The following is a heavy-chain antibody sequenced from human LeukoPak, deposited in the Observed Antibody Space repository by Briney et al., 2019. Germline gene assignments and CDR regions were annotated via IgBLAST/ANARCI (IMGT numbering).Heavy chain of an antibody. CDR2: INAGNGNT. J-gene: IGHJ6*02. CDR1: GYTFSDYA. V-gene: IGHV1-3*01. Sequence: ASVKVSCKASGYTFSDYAVHWLRQAPGQRFEWMGWINAGNGNTKYSQKFQGRVTITRDTSASTAYMELSSLRSEDTAVYYCATLDSSGGDYYYYYGMDVWGQGTTVTVSS. CDR3: ATLDSSGGDYYYYYGMDV. D-gene: IGHD6-19*01.